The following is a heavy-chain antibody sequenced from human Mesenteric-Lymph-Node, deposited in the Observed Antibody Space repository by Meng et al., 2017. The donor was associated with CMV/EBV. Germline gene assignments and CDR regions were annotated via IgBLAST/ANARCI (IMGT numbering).Heavy chain of an antibody. CDR1: GSTFTGYQ. Sequence: SCKASGSTFTGYQIHWVRQAPGQGLAWMGRIDPNSGGTNYAQKLQGRVTMTTDTSTSTGYMELRSLRSDDTAVYYCARDRSGSWGFDPWGQGTLVTVSS. CDR2: IDPNSGGT. D-gene: IGHD3-3*01. CDR3: ARDRSGSWGFDP. J-gene: IGHJ5*02. V-gene: IGHV1-2*06.